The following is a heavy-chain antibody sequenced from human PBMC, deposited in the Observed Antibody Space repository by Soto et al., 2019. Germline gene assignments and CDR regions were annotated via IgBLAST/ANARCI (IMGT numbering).Heavy chain of an antibody. CDR3: ARGPDSHPPDV. Sequence: SETLSLTCIVSGGSITSYHWSWIRQFPGKGLEWIAYTSYTGNTNYNPSLKSRVTISVDTSKNQFSLKLSSVTAADTAVYYCARGPDSHPPDVWGQGTTVTVSS. CDR1: GGSITSYH. V-gene: IGHV4-59*12. CDR2: TSYTGNT. J-gene: IGHJ6*02. D-gene: IGHD2-15*01.